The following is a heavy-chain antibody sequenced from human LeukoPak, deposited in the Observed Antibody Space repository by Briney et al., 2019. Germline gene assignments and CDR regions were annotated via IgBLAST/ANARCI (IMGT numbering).Heavy chain of an antibody. J-gene: IGHJ4*02. CDR3: ARGGGGNSD. Sequence: SETLSLTCAVSGGSFSGYYWSWIRQPPGKGLEWIGEINHSGSTNYNPSLKSRVTISVDTSKNQFSLKLSSVTAADTAVYYCARGGGGNSDWGQGTLVTVSS. CDR2: INHSGST. D-gene: IGHD4-23*01. V-gene: IGHV4-34*01. CDR1: GGSFSGYY.